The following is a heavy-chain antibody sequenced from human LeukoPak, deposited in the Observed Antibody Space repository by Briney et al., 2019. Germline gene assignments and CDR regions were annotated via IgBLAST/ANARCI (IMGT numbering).Heavy chain of an antibody. J-gene: IGHJ4*02. D-gene: IGHD3-22*01. Sequence: GGSLRLSCAASGFTFSSYWMHWVRQAPGKGLVWVSRTNSDGSSTIYADSVKGRFTISRDNAKNTLYLQMNSLRAEDTAVYYCARGSWDYYDSSGNDYWGQGTLVTVSS. CDR2: TNSDGSST. CDR1: GFTFSSYW. CDR3: ARGSWDYYDSSGNDY. V-gene: IGHV3-74*01.